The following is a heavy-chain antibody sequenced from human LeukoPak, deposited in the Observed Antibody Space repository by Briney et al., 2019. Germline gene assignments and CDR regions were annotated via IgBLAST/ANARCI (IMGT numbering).Heavy chain of an antibody. Sequence: GGSLRLSCAASGFTFSSYWMHWVRQAPGKGLVWVSRMNSDGSSTRYADSVKGRFTISRDNAKNTLYVQMNSLRAEDTAVYYCARVGARLGAFDIWGQGTMVTVSS. J-gene: IGHJ3*02. CDR3: ARVGARLGAFDI. V-gene: IGHV3-74*01. D-gene: IGHD6-25*01. CDR2: MNSDGSST. CDR1: GFTFSSYW.